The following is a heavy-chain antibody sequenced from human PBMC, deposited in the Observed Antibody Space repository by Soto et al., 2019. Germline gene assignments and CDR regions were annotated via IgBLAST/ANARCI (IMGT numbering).Heavy chain of an antibody. V-gene: IGHV3-30*03. J-gene: IGHJ4*02. D-gene: IGHD2-2*01. CDR3: AYLPAAAKAFDY. CDR2: ISYDGSNK. Sequence: PGGSLRLSCAASGFTFSSYGMHWVRQAPGKGLEWVAVISYDGSNKYYADSVKGRFTISRDNSKNTLYLQMNSLRAEDTAVYYCAYLPAAAKAFDYWGQGTLVTVSS. CDR1: GFTFSSYG.